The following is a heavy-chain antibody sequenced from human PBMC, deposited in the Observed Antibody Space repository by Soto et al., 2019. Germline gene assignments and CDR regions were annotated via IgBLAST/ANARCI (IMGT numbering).Heavy chain of an antibody. J-gene: IGHJ3*02. V-gene: IGHV3-66*01. CDR3: AREDGYRGGDAFDI. D-gene: IGHD5-12*01. CDR2: IYSGGST. Sequence: LRLSCAASGFTVSSNYMSWVRQAPGKGLEWVSVIYSGGSTYYADSVKGRFTISRDNSKNTLYLQMNSLRAEDTAVYYCAREDGYRGGDAFDIWGQGTMVTVS. CDR1: GFTVSSNY.